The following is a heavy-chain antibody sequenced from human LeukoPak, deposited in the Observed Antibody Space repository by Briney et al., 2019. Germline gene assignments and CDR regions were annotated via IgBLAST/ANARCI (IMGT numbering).Heavy chain of an antibody. CDR3: ARDITMVRGVIIPRWFDA. CDR1: GYPISSGYY. V-gene: IGHV4-38-2*02. Sequence: PSETLSLTCAVSGYPISSGYYWGWIRQPPRKGLEWIGSIYHSGSTYYNPSLKSRVTISVDTSKNQFSLKLSSVTAADTAVYYCARDITMVRGVIIPRWFDAWGQGTLVTVSS. D-gene: IGHD3-10*01. CDR2: IYHSGST. J-gene: IGHJ5*02.